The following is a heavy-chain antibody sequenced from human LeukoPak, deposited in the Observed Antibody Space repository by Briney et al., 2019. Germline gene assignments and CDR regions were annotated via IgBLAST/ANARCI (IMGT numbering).Heavy chain of an antibody. CDR1: GFTFSSYS. CDR3: ARVASSGWYYFDH. CDR2: ISSSRSTI. D-gene: IGHD6-19*01. J-gene: IGHJ4*02. V-gene: IGHV3-48*01. Sequence: GGSLRLSCAASGFTFSSYSMNWVRQAPGKGLEWVSYISSSRSTIYYADSVRGRFTISSDNAKNTLYLLMNSLRAEDTAVYYCARVASSGWYYFDHWGQGTLVTVSS.